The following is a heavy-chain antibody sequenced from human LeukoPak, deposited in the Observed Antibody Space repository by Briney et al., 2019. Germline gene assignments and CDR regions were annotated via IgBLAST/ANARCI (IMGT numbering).Heavy chain of an antibody. J-gene: IGHJ6*02. V-gene: IGHV4-34*01. CDR3: ARGNIVVVPAYKNYYYYYGMDV. D-gene: IGHD2-2*01. CDR1: GGSFSGYY. CDR2: INHSGST. Sequence: SETLSLTCAVYGGSFSGYYWSWIRQPPGKGLEWIGEINHSGSTNYNPSLKSRVTISVDTSKNQFSLKLSSVTAADTAVYYCARGNIVVVPAYKNYYYYYGMDVWGQGTTVTVSS.